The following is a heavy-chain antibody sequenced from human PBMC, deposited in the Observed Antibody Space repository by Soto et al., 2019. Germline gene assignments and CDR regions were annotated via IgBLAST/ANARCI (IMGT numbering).Heavy chain of an antibody. J-gene: IGHJ6*02. D-gene: IGHD2-15*01. V-gene: IGHV3-23*01. CDR2: ISGSGGST. CDR1: GFTFSSYA. CDR3: AQDPGECSGGSCSWTLGMDV. Sequence: EVQLLESGGGLVQPGGSLRLSCAASGFTFSSYAMSWVRQAPGQGLEWVSAISGSGGSTYYADSVKGRFTISRDNSKNARYLQMNSLRAEDTAVYYCAQDPGECSGGSCSWTLGMDVWGQGTTVTVSS.